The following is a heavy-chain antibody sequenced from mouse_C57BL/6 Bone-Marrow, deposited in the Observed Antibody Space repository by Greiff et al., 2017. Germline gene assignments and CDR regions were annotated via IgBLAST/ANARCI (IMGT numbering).Heavy chain of an antibody. D-gene: IGHD4-1*01. Sequence: QVHVKQSGAELVRPGASVTLSCKASGYTFTDYEMHWVKQTPVHGLEWIGAIDPETGGTAYNQKFKGKAILTADKSSSPANMELRSLTSEDSAVYCCTTGAGLDYGGQGTALTVSS. CDR2: IDPETGGT. CDR3: TTGAGLDY. V-gene: IGHV1-15*01. J-gene: IGHJ2*01. CDR1: GYTFTDYE.